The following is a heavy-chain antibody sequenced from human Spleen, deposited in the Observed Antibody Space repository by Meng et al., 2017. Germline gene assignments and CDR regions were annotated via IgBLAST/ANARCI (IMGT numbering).Heavy chain of an antibody. V-gene: IGHV4-39*01. CDR3: VRSSGWVKTGFDP. J-gene: IGHJ5*02. CDR1: GGSISTSCYY. D-gene: IGHD6-19*01. CDR2: IGHSGTT. Sequence: QPQLQESGPGLVKPSEALSLTCSVSGGSISTSCYYWGWIRQPPGKGLEWIGSIGHSGTTYYTPSLRRRVTVSIDTSKNQFHLTLTSVTAADTAVYYCVRSSGWVKTGFDPWGQGTLVTVSS.